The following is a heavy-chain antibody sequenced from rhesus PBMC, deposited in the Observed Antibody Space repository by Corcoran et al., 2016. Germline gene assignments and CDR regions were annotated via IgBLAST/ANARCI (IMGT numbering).Heavy chain of an antibody. CDR3: ARGSGSFDY. CDR1: GFTFSDYY. D-gene: IGHD6-25*01. CDR2: IRNKGKGGTA. V-gene: IGHV3-116*02. Sequence: EVRLVESGGGLVQPGGSLRLSCAASGFTFSDYYMSWVRQAPGKGPEWGGFIRNKGKGGTAEVAPAVKGRFTISRDDSKSIASLQMTRLKTEDTAVYYCARGSGSFDYWGQGVLVTVSS. J-gene: IGHJ4*01.